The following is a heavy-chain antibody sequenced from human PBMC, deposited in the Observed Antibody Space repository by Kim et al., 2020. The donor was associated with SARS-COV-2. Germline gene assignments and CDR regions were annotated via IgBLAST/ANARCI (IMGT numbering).Heavy chain of an antibody. J-gene: IGHJ4*02. CDR3: ARVGIALRPGH. V-gene: IGHV3-53*01. CDR2: IYSGGST. CDR1: GLTVRSEY. Sequence: GGSLRLSCAVSGLTVRSEYMSWIRQAPGKGLEWVSAIYSGGSTFYADSVKGRFSISRDNSKNILYLQMNSLRADDTAVYYCARVGIALRPGHWGQGTLVTVSS. D-gene: IGHD6-6*01.